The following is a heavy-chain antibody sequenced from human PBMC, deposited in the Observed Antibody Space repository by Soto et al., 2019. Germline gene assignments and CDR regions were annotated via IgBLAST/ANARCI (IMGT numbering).Heavy chain of an antibody. V-gene: IGHV3-23*01. J-gene: IGHJ4*02. CDR2: ISGSGGST. CDR1: GFTFSSYA. Sequence: GSRRLSCAASGFTFSSYAISWVRQAPGKGLEWVSAISGSGGSTYYADSVKGRFTISRDNSKNTLYLQMNSLKTEDTAVYYCTTELARSGSGWGQGTLVTVSS. D-gene: IGHD6-25*01. CDR3: TTELARSGSG.